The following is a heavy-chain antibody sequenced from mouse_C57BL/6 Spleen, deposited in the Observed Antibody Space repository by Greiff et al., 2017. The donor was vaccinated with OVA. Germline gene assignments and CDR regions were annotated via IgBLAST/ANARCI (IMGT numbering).Heavy chain of an antibody. D-gene: IGHD1-1*01. CDR2: IDPSDSYT. CDR3: ARSGGYYYGSSSWFAY. J-gene: IGHJ3*01. V-gene: IGHV1-59*01. CDR1: GYTFTSYW. Sequence: QVQLQQPGAELVRPGTSVKLSCKASGYTFTSYWMHWVKQRPGQGLEWIGVIDPSDSYTNYNQKFKGKATLTVDTSSSTAYMQLSSLTSEDSAVYYCARSGGYYYGSSSWFAYWGQGTLVTVSA.